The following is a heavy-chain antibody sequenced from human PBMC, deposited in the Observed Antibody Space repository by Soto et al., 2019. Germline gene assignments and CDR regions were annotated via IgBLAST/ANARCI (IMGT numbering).Heavy chain of an antibody. Sequence: ASVKVSCKVSGYTLTELSMHWVRQAPGKGLEWMGGFDPEDGETIYAQKFQGRVTMTEDTSTDTAYMELSSLRSEDTAVYYCASVSAVAVNPVGAEDDWGQGTTVTVSS. D-gene: IGHD6-19*01. V-gene: IGHV1-24*01. CDR3: ASVSAVAVNPVGAEDD. CDR2: FDPEDGET. CDR1: GYTLTELS. J-gene: IGHJ6*02.